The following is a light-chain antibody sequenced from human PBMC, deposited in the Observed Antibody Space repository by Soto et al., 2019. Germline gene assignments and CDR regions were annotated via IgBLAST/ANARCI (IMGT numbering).Light chain of an antibody. CDR2: LGS. CDR1: QSLLHSNGYTY. J-gene: IGKJ4*01. V-gene: IGKV2-28*01. CDR3: MQGLQTPT. Sequence: IVMTQSPLSLPVTPGEPASISCRSSQSLLHSNGYTYLDWYLKKPGQSPQLLIYLGSNRASGVPDRFSGSGSGTYFTLKISRVEAEDVGVYYCMQGLQTPTFGGGTNLEIK.